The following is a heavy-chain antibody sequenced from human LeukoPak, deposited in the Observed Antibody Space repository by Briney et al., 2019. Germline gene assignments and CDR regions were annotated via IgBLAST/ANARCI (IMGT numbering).Heavy chain of an antibody. CDR1: GGSFSGYY. Sequence: SETLSLTCAVNGGSFSGYYWSGIRQPPAKGLEWIGEINHKGSTNYNPSLKSRVTISVDTSKNQFSLKLSSVTAADTAVYYCASNCSGGSCYRTYYHGMDVWGKGTTVTVSS. D-gene: IGHD2-15*01. CDR3: ASNCSGGSCYRTYYHGMDV. J-gene: IGHJ6*04. CDR2: INHKGST. V-gene: IGHV4-34*01.